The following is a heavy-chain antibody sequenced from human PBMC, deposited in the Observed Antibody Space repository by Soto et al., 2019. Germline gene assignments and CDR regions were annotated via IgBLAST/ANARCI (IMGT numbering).Heavy chain of an antibody. CDR1: GFAFNNYS. Sequence: QVQLVESGGGVVQPGRSLRLSCAASGFAFNNYSMHWVRQAPGKGLEWVAIMSMDGSNKYYAGSVKGRFTISRDNSKGILYLQMSSLRPEDTAVYFCARDRVPYVYFYYGMDVWGQGATVTVSS. V-gene: IGHV3-30-3*01. CDR3: ARDRVPYVYFYYGMDV. CDR2: MSMDGSNK. D-gene: IGHD3-10*02. J-gene: IGHJ6*02.